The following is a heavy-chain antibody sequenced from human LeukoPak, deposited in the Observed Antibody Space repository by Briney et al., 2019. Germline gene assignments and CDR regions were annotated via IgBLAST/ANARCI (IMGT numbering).Heavy chain of an antibody. V-gene: IGHV4-61*01. Sequence: SETLSLTCTVSGGSVSSGSYYWSWIRQPPGKGLEWIGYIYYSGSTNYNPSLKSRVTISVDTSKNQFSLKLSSVTAADTAVYYCTRRPYDFWTTRYYYYGMDVWGQGTTVTVSS. CDR2: IYYSGST. D-gene: IGHD3-3*01. CDR3: TRRPYDFWTTRYYYYGMDV. J-gene: IGHJ6*02. CDR1: GGSVSSGSYY.